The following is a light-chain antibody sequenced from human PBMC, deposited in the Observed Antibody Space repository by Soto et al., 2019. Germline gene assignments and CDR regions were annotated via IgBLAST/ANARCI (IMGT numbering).Light chain of an antibody. CDR2: GNS. CDR3: XSYDSSLSGYV. J-gene: IGLJ1*01. CDR1: SSNIGAGYD. V-gene: IGLV1-40*01. Sequence: QSVLTQPPSVSGAPGQRVTISCTGSSSNIGAGYDVHWYQQLPGTAPKLLIYGNSNRPSGVPDRFSGSKSGTSASLAITGLQAEDEADYYXXSYDSSLSGYVFGTGTKLTV.